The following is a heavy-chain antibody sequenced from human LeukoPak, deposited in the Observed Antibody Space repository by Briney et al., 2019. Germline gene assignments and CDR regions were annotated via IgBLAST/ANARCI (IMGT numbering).Heavy chain of an antibody. CDR1: GFXFSTYA. CDR2: ISSNGGST. CDR3: AKVGGSGWSPIDY. V-gene: IGHV3-64*01. D-gene: IGHD6-19*01. Sequence: GGSLRLSCAASGFXFSTYAIHWVRQAPGKGLEYVSAISSNGGSTYYANSVKGRFTISRDNSKNTLYLQMGSLRAEDMAVYYCAKVGGSGWSPIDYWGQGTLVTVSS. J-gene: IGHJ4*02.